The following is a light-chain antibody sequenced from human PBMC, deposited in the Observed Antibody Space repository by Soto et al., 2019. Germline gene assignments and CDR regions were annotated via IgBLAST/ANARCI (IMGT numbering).Light chain of an antibody. CDR3: QQYDTSPPLYT. CDR2: ATS. CDR1: QSVDSTY. Sequence: EIVLTQSPGTLSLSLGERVTLSCRASQSVDSTYLAWYQQKPGQAPRLLIFATSSRAAGVPDRFSGSGSGTDFTLTISRLEPEDFAVYYCQQYDTSPPLYTFGQGTKLDIK. J-gene: IGKJ2*01. V-gene: IGKV3-20*01.